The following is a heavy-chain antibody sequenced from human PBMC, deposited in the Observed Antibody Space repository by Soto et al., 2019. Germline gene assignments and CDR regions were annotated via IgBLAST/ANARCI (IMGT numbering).Heavy chain of an antibody. J-gene: IGHJ6*02. V-gene: IGHV1-69*06. CDR2: VIPLFGTT. CDR3: ARAVLSSSRPSYYEYGMDV. D-gene: IGHD3-16*01. Sequence: SVKVSCKASGGTFSSNSINWVRQAPGQGLEWMGSVIPLFGTTDYAQKFQGRVTISADKFTNTAYMELSGLRSEDTAVYFCARAVLSSSRPSYYEYGMDVWGQGTTVTVSS. CDR1: GGTFSSNS.